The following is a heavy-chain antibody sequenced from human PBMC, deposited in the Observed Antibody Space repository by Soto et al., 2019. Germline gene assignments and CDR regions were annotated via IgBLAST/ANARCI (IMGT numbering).Heavy chain of an antibody. Sequence: GGSLRLSCAASGFTFSSYAMSWVRQAPGRGLEWVSAISGSGGSTYYADSVKGRFTISRDNSKNTLYLQMNSLRAEDTAVYYCASPIPRIIAARPVDYWGQGTLVTVSS. CDR2: ISGSGGST. CDR1: GFTFSSYA. D-gene: IGHD6-6*01. J-gene: IGHJ4*02. V-gene: IGHV3-23*01. CDR3: ASPIPRIIAARPVDY.